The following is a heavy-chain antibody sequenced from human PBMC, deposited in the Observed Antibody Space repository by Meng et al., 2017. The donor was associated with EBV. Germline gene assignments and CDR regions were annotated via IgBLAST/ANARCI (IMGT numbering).Heavy chain of an antibody. V-gene: IGHV1-2*06. CDR3: ARVGIAVAGTGDY. CDR1: VYTFTGYY. Sequence: QVQRGRCGAEVKKPRASVKVSCKASVYTFTGYYMHWVRQAPGQGLEWMGRINPNSGGTNYAQKFQGRVTMTRDTSISTAYMELSRLRSDDTAVYYCARVGIAVAGTGDYWGQGTLVTVSS. D-gene: IGHD6-19*01. CDR2: INPNSGGT. J-gene: IGHJ4*02.